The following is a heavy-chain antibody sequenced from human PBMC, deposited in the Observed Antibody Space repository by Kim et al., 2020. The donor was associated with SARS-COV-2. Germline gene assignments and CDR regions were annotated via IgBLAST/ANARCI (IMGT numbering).Heavy chain of an antibody. Sequence: SETLSLTCAVYRCSFSGHYWSWIRQPPGKGLDWIGQINHSGNTNYYPSLKSRVTLSVDTSKNQFSLKLTSVTAADTAVYYCARRDYYYDGMDVWGQGTTVTVSS. CDR3: ARRDYYYDGMDV. J-gene: IGHJ6*02. CDR2: INHSGNT. V-gene: IGHV4-34*01. CDR1: RCSFSGHY.